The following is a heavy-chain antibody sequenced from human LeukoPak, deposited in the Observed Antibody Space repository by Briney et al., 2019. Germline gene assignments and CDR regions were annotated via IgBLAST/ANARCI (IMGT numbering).Heavy chain of an antibody. V-gene: IGHV3-53*01. CDR1: GLPITSQY. CDR2: LTHGGDT. D-gene: IGHD3-3*01. J-gene: IGHJ4*02. CDR3: ARYLYDFWSGLGY. Sequence: PGGSLRLSCAASGLPITSQYMHWVRQAPGKGPEWVSLLTHGGDTYYVDSVRGRFTISRDNSKNTLYLQMNSLRAEDTAVYYCARYLYDFWSGLGYWGQGTLVTVSS.